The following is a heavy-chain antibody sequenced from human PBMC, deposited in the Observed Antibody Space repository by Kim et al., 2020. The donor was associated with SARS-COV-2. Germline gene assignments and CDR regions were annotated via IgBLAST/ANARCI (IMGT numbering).Heavy chain of an antibody. CDR3: VKGGYSSNLALDP. CDR1: GFNFISFS. D-gene: IGHD6-13*01. V-gene: IGHV3-64D*06. CDR2: ISSNGGST. Sequence: GGSLRLSCAASGFNFISFSMHWVRQAPGKELEYVSAISSNGGSTYYAEFVKGRFTISRDSSKSTLYLQMSSLRAEDTAVYYCVKGGYSSNLALDPWGQGTLVTVSS. J-gene: IGHJ5*02.